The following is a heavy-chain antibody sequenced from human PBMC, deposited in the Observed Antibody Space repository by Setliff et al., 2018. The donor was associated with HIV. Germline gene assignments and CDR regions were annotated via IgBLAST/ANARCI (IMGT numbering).Heavy chain of an antibody. CDR3: ARTLRAAAMGYFDY. D-gene: IGHD5-18*01. V-gene: IGHV4-59*08. J-gene: IGHJ4*02. Sequence: PSETLSLTCTVSGGSISSHYWSWIRQPPGRGLEWIGSIYHSGSTYNNPSLKSRVTISVDTSKNQFSLKLTSVTAADTAVYYCARTLRAAAMGYFDYWGQGTQVTVS. CDR1: GGSISSHY. CDR2: IYHSGST.